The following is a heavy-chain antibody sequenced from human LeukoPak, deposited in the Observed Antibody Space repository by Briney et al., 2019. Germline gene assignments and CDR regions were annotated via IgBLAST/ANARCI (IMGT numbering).Heavy chain of an antibody. V-gene: IGHV1-18*01. CDR1: GGTFSSYA. CDR3: ARILYYDFWSGYPLPYYYYYMDV. CDR2: ISAYNGNT. Sequence: ASVKVSCKASGGTFSSYAISWVRQAPGQGLEWMGWISAYNGNTNYAQKLQGRVTMTTDTSTSTAYMELRSLRSDDTAVYYCARILYYDFWSGYPLPYYYYYMDVWGKGTTVTVSS. J-gene: IGHJ6*03. D-gene: IGHD3-3*01.